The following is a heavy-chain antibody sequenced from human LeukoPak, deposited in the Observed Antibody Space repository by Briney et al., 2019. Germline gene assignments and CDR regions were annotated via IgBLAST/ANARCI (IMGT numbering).Heavy chain of an antibody. D-gene: IGHD6-19*01. CDR2: ISYDGDNK. V-gene: IGHV3-30-3*01. CDR1: GFTFSSYA. J-gene: IGHJ4*02. Sequence: HPGGSLRLSCSASGFTFSSYAMHWVRQAPGKGLEWVAVISYDGDNKYYADSVKGRSTISRDSSKNTLYLQMNSLRAEDTAVYYCARDTSSGCDYWGQGTLVTISS. CDR3: ARDTSSGCDY.